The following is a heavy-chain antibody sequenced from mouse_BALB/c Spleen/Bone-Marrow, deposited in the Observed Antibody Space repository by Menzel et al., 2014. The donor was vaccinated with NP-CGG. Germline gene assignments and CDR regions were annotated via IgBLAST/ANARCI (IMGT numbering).Heavy chain of an antibody. D-gene: IGHD1-1*01. CDR3: ARDTYGRDY. V-gene: IGHV7-3*02. Sequence: EVMLVESGGGLVQPGGSLRLSCATSYFTFTDYYMSWVRRPPGKALEWLGFISNKANGYTTEYSASVKGRFTIPRDNSQSILYLQMNTLRAEDSATYYCARDTYGRDYWGQGTTLTVSS. CDR2: ISNKANGYTT. J-gene: IGHJ2*01. CDR1: YFTFTDYY.